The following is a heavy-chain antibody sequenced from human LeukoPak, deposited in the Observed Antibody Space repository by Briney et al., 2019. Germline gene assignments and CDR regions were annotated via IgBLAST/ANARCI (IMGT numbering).Heavy chain of an antibody. CDR2: ISSDTTNK. V-gene: IGHV3-30*10. J-gene: IGHJ4*02. Sequence: GKSLRLSCATSGFPFVAYDLHWVRQAPGKGLEWVAVISSDTTNKYYMDSVKGRFTISRDNSKNTLYLQMDSLRLEDTAVYYCARLAAASPGYWGQGTLVTVSS. CDR1: GFPFVAYD. CDR3: ARLAAASPGY. D-gene: IGHD3-16*01.